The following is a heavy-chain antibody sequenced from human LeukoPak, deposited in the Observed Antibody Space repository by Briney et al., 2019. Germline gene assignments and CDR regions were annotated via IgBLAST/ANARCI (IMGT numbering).Heavy chain of an antibody. J-gene: IGHJ4*02. CDR3: ARDHLVTMVRGAPGAYDY. D-gene: IGHD3-10*01. Sequence: GASVKVSCKASGYTFTGYYMHWVRQAPGQGLEWMGWINPNSGGTNYAQKFQGRVTMTRDTSISTAYMELSRLRSDDTAVYYCARDHLVTMVRGAPGAYDYWGQGTLVTVSS. CDR1: GYTFTGYY. CDR2: INPNSGGT. V-gene: IGHV1-2*02.